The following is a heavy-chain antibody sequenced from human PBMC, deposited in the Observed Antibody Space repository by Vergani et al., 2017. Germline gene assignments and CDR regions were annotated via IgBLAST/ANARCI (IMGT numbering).Heavy chain of an antibody. D-gene: IGHD3-22*01. CDR3: ARAGGGVWLFDYFDY. V-gene: IGHV4-39*07. Sequence: QLQLQESGPGLVKPSETLSLTCTVSGGSISSSSYYWGWIRQPPGKGLEWIGSIYYSGSTYYNPSLKSRVTISVDTSKNQFSLKLSSVTAADTAVYYCARAGGGVWLFDYFDYWGQGTLVTVSS. J-gene: IGHJ4*02. CDR2: IYYSGST. CDR1: GGSISSSSYY.